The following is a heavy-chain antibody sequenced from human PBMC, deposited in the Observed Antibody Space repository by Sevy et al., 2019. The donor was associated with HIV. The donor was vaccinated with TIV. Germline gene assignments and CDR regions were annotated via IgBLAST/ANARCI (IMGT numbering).Heavy chain of an antibody. D-gene: IGHD3-22*01. V-gene: IGHV5-51*01. Sequence: GESLKISCKGSGYSFTNYWIGWVRQMPGKGLEWMGMIYPGDSETRCCPSFQGQVTISANKSISTAYLQWSSLKASDTAMYYCARRGYYDSSGYYTYGMDVWGQGTTVTVSS. CDR3: ARRGYYDSSGYYTYGMDV. CDR2: IYPGDSET. CDR1: GYSFTNYW. J-gene: IGHJ6*02.